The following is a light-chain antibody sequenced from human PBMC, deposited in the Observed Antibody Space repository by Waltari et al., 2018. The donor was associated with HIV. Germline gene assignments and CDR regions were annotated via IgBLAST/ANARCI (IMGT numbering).Light chain of an antibody. CDR1: QGISTY. J-gene: IGKJ3*01. CDR2: GAY. V-gene: IGKV1-39*01. Sequence: DIQMTQSPSSLSASVGDRVTITCRASQGISTYLNWYQQRPGKAPKLLIYGAYTLQSGVPSRFSGSASGTDFTLTISPLQPEDFATYYCQQSHSIPLTFGPGTKVDIK. CDR3: QQSHSIPLT.